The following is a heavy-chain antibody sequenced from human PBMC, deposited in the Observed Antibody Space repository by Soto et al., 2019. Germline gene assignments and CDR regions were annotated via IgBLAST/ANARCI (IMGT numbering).Heavy chain of an antibody. CDR3: ARGRSSWYGGD. CDR1: GGSFSGYY. D-gene: IGHD6-13*01. CDR2: INHSGST. V-gene: IGHV4-34*01. Sequence: SETLSLTCAVYGGSFSGYYWSWIRQPPGKGLEWIGEINHSGSTNYNPSLKSRVTISVDTSKNQFSLKLSSVTAADTAVYYCARGRSSWYGGDWGQGTLVTVSS. J-gene: IGHJ4*02.